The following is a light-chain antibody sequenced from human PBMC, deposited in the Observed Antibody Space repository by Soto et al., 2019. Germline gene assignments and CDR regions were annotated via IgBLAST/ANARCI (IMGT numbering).Light chain of an antibody. CDR1: SSDVGGYNY. CDR2: EVS. J-gene: IGLJ1*01. Sequence: QSALTQPASVSGSPGQSITISCTGTSSDVGGYNYVSWYQQHPGKAPNLMIYEVSNRPSGVSNRFSGSKSGNTASLTISGLQAEDEADYYCSSYTSSITYVFGTGTKLNVL. CDR3: SSYTSSITYV. V-gene: IGLV2-14*01.